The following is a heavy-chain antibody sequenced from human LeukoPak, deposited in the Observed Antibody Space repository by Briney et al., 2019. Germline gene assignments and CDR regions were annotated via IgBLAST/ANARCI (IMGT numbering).Heavy chain of an antibody. V-gene: IGHV4-39*07. J-gene: IGHJ4*02. CDR2: FYNSGST. D-gene: IGHD6-13*01. CDR3: ARDRGSSWPPGPDY. Sequence: SETLSLTCTVSGGSISSSSYYWGWIRQPPGKGLEWIGSFYNSGSTYYNPSLKSRVTISVDTSKNQLSLKLNSVTSADTAVYYCARDRGSSWPPGPDYWGQGTLVTVSS. CDR1: GGSISSSSYY.